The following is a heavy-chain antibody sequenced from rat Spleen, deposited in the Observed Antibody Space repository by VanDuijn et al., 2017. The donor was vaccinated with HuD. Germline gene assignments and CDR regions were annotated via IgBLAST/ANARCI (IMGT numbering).Heavy chain of an antibody. CDR2: IWTGGST. D-gene: IGHD1-12*02. CDR1: GFSLTRYN. J-gene: IGHJ2*01. CDR3: TRDHMMVVIRD. Sequence: QVQLKESGPGLVQPSQTLSLTCTVSGFSLTRYNVHWVRQATGKGLEWMGIIWTGGSTDYNSALKSRLSISRDTSKNQVFLKMNSLQTDDTGTYYCTRDHMMVVIRDWGQGVMVTVSS. V-gene: IGHV2-30*01.